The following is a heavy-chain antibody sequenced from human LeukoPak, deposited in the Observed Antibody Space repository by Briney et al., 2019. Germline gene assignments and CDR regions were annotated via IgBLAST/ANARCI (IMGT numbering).Heavy chain of an antibody. Sequence: SETLSLTCGVTGGSISITNWWTWVRQPPGKGLEWIGEFHLDGRTNYNPSLKSRVTISVDTSKNQFSLKLSSVTAADTAVYYCARQGGCSSTSCYANYYYYRMDVWGQGTTVTVSS. CDR1: GGSISITNW. J-gene: IGHJ6*02. CDR2: FHLDGRT. V-gene: IGHV4-4*02. D-gene: IGHD2-2*01. CDR3: ARQGGCSSTSCYANYYYYRMDV.